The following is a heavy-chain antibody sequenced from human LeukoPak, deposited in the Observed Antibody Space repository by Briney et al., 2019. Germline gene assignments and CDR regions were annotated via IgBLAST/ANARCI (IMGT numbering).Heavy chain of an antibody. Sequence: GGSLRLSCAASGFTVSSNYMSWVRQAPGKGLEWVSAISGSGGSTYYADSVKGRFTISRDNSKNTLYLQMNSLRAEDTAVYYCAKVYYGDYGIDYWGQGTLVTVSS. J-gene: IGHJ4*02. CDR3: AKVYYGDYGIDY. CDR2: ISGSGGST. V-gene: IGHV3-23*01. D-gene: IGHD4-17*01. CDR1: GFTVSSNY.